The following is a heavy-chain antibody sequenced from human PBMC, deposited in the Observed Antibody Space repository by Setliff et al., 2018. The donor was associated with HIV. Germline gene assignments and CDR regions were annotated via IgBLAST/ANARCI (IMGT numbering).Heavy chain of an antibody. CDR3: ARGFLRSRRRWFDP. J-gene: IGHJ5*02. Sequence: PSETLSLTCTVSGGSISNYYWSWIRQPPGKGLEWIGYIFYSGSTNYNPSLKSRVTISVDASKNQFSLRLSSVTAADTAVYYCARGFLRSRRRWFDPWGQGTLVTVSS. CDR1: GGSISNYY. V-gene: IGHV4-59*01. D-gene: IGHD4-17*01. CDR2: IFYSGST.